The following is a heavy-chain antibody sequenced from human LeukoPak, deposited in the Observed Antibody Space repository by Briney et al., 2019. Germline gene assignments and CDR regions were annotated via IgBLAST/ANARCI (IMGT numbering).Heavy chain of an antibody. CDR1: GFTFRHHD. J-gene: IGHJ4*02. V-gene: IGHV3-23*01. CDR3: MKLPTMIIVIDTDFEY. Sequence: LPGGSLRLSCVASGFTFRHHDMSWVRQAPGKGLEWVSSINTSGGSTYYADSLQGRFTISRDNSKNTLHLQMNNVRAEDTALYYCMKLPTMIIVIDTDFEYWGQGAQVTVSS. D-gene: IGHD2-21*01. CDR2: INTSGGST.